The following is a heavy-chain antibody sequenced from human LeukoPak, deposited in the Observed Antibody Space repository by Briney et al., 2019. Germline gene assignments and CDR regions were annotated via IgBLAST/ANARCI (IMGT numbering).Heavy chain of an antibody. V-gene: IGHV1-2*02. Sequence: ASVKVSCKASGYTFTGYYMHWVRQAPGQGLEWMGWINPNSGGTSYAQKFQGRVTMTRDTSISTAYMELSRLRSDDTAVYYCARVKNGVGYCSSTSCVYNWFDPWGQGTLVTVSS. CDR2: INPNSGGT. CDR3: ARVKNGVGYCSSTSCVYNWFDP. J-gene: IGHJ5*02. CDR1: GYTFTGYY. D-gene: IGHD2-2*01.